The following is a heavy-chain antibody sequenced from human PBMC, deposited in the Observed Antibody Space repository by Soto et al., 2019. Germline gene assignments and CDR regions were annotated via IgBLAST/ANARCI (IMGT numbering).Heavy chain of an antibody. CDR3: ARGQSGYSSGWSPNDY. CDR1: GYTFTSYE. CDR2: MNPNSGNT. Sequence: QVQLVQSGAEVKKPGASVKVSCKASGYTFTSYEISWVRQATGQGLEWMGWMNPNSGNTGYAQKFQGRVTMTRNTSISTAYMELSRLRSEDTAVYYCARGQSGYSSGWSPNDYWGQGTLVTVSS. D-gene: IGHD6-19*01. V-gene: IGHV1-8*01. J-gene: IGHJ4*02.